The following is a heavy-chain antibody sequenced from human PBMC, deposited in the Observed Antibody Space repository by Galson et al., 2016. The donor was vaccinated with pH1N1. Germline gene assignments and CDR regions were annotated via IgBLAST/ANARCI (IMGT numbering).Heavy chain of an antibody. CDR1: GFTFSTYS. J-gene: IGHJ6*03. D-gene: IGHD3-3*01. Sequence: SLRLSCAASGFTFSTYSMNWVRQAPGKGLEWVSSISPSGNYIYYSDSVKGRFTISRDNAKNSLYLQMNSLRAEDTAVYYCARESNEKGITIFGVIIPYYYYSFMDVWGKGTTVTVSS. CDR3: ARESNEKGITIFGVIIPYYYYSFMDV. CDR2: ISPSGNYI. V-gene: IGHV3-21*06.